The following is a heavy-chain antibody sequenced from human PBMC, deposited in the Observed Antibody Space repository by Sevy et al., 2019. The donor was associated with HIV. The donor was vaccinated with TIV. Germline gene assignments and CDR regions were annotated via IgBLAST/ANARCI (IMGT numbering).Heavy chain of an antibody. V-gene: IGHV3-23*01. CDR3: AREGCTKPHDY. D-gene: IGHD2-8*01. Sequence: GGSLRLSCAASGFTFSKYCMSWVRQPPGKGLEWVSTLSFGCGEINYADSVKGRFTISRDNSKSSVYLQMNNLRPEDTAVYYCAREGCTKPHDYWGQGTLVTVS. CDR1: GFTFSKYC. CDR2: LSFGCGEI. J-gene: IGHJ4*02.